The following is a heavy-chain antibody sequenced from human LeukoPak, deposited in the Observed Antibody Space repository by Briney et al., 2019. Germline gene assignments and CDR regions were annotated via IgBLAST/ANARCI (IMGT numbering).Heavy chain of an antibody. D-gene: IGHD2-15*01. V-gene: IGHV4-4*07. CDR2: FYSSGSP. CDR3: AGSAATRYYYYYMDV. J-gene: IGHJ6*03. CDR1: GASVNTYQ. Sequence: SETLSLTGSVSGASVNTYQWSWIRQPAGKGLDWVGRFYSSGSPDYYPSLKSRVAMSVDTSTNQFSLKLSSVPAADTAVYYCAGSAATRYYYYYMDVWGKGTTVTVSS.